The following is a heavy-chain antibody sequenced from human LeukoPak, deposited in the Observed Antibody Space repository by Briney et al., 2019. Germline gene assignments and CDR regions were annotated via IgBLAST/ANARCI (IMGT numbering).Heavy chain of an antibody. J-gene: IGHJ4*02. CDR3: ARDASGYYDS. V-gene: IGHV3-7*01. Sequence: GGSLRLSCAASGFTFRNFRMSWVPQAPGKGLEWVANTRPDGSETYFVDSVKGRFTVSRDNAKSSLYLQMNTRRAEDTAVYYCARDASGYYDSWGQGTMVTVSS. CDR2: TRPDGSET. CDR1: GFTFRNFR. D-gene: IGHD3-22*01.